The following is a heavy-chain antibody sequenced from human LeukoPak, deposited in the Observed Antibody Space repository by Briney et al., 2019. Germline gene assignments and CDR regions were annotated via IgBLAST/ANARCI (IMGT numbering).Heavy chain of an antibody. Sequence: PSETLSLTCSVSGASISSPYWSWIRHPPRKGLEWIGYIHYSGSTNCNPSLKSRVTISLDTSKNQFSLKLTSVTAADTAVYYCSRAGTGFNSPGAYWGQGTLVTVSS. V-gene: IGHV4-59*11. CDR1: GASISSPY. CDR2: IHYSGST. J-gene: IGHJ4*02. D-gene: IGHD1-14*01. CDR3: SRAGTGFNSPGAY.